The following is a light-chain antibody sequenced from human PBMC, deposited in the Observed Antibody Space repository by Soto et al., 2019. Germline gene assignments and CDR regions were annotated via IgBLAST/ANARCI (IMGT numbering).Light chain of an antibody. Sequence: ITLTQCPATLTPSPGERPTLSCRASQSVSNNYLAWYQQKPGQAPXLLIYGASNRATGIPDRFSGSGSGTDFTLTISRLEPEDFAVYYCQQYGSSGTLGQGTKVDIK. V-gene: IGKV3-20*01. J-gene: IGKJ1*01. CDR1: QSVSNNY. CDR3: QQYGSSGT. CDR2: GAS.